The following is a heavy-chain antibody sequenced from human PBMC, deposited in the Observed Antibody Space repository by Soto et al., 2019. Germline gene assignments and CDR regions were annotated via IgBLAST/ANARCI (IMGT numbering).Heavy chain of an antibody. CDR1: GFTFSTYS. J-gene: IGHJ4*02. V-gene: IGHV3-21*01. CDR2: IDSSSSYM. D-gene: IGHD1-26*01. Sequence: EVQLVESGGGLVKPGGSLRLSCAVSGFTFSTYSMNWVRQAPGKGLEWVSYIDSSSSYMYNADSLKGRFTISRDNAKNSLYLEMNSLRVEDTAVYYCARGWRERGFDYWGQGILVTVSS. CDR3: ARGWRERGFDY.